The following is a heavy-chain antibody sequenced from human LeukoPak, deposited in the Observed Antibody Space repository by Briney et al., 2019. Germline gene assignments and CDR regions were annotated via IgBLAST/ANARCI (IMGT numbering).Heavy chain of an antibody. CDR2: INSNTGDS. CDR1: GYTFTGYY. CDR3: ARGAMAQNGRSDALDI. V-gene: IGHV1-2*02. J-gene: IGHJ3*02. Sequence: ASVKVSCKASGYTFTGYYIHWVRQAPGQGLEWMGWINSNTGDSDYAQKFQGRVSMTRDTSITTAYMELSWLKSDDTAIYYCARGAMAQNGRSDALDIWGQGTMITVSS. D-gene: IGHD2-8*01.